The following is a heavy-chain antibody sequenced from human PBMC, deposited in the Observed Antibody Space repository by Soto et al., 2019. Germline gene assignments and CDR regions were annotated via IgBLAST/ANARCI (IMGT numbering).Heavy chain of an antibody. J-gene: IGHJ4*02. CDR2: IIPILGIA. D-gene: IGHD3-10*01. CDR3: PRQEKHFGSPTHS. Sequence: QVQLVQSGAEVKKPGSSVKVSCKASGGTFSSYTISWVRQAPGQGLEWMGRIIPILGIANYAQKFKVSVTITADKSTRPAYLEPSSLRSEDTAVYYCPRQEKHFGSPTHSWGQGTLVTVSS. V-gene: IGHV1-69*02. CDR1: GGTFSSYT.